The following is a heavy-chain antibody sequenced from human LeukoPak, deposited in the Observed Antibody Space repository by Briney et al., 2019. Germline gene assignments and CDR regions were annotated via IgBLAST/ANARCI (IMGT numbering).Heavy chain of an antibody. V-gene: IGHV6-1*01. D-gene: IGHD1-26*01. CDR2: TYYRSKWNT. CDR3: ARDPDSSYEWGPFDP. CDR1: GDSASSNSAS. Sequence: SQTLSLTCAISGDSASSNSASWNWIRQSPSRGLEWLGRTYYRSKWNTDYAVSVKGRITINPDTSKNQFSLYLNSVTPEDTAVYYCARDPDSSYEWGPFDPWGQGTPVTVSS. J-gene: IGHJ5*02.